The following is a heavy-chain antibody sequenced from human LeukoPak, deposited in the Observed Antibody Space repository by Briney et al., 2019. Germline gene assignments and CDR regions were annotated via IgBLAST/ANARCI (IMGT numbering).Heavy chain of an antibody. Sequence: PSETLSLTCTVSGGSISGYYWSWIRQPPGKGLEWIGYIYYSGSTNYNPSLKSRVTISVDTSKNQFSLKLSSVTAADTAVYYCARDQWDSSGYYFDYWGQGTLVTVSS. D-gene: IGHD3-22*01. V-gene: IGHV4-59*01. CDR3: ARDQWDSSGYYFDY. CDR1: GGSISGYY. J-gene: IGHJ4*02. CDR2: IYYSGST.